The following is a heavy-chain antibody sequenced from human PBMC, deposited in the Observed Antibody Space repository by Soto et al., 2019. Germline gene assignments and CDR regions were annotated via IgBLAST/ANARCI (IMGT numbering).Heavy chain of an antibody. V-gene: IGHV3-30*18. D-gene: IGHD3-16*01. CDR1: GFTFSSYG. J-gene: IGHJ4*02. CDR3: AKDHKAFRGATRSPIRGNFYFDY. Sequence: GGSLRLSCAASGFTFSSYGMHWVRQAPGKGLEWVAVISYDGSNKYYADSVKGRFTISRDNSKNTLYLQMNSLRAEDTAVYYCAKDHKAFRGATRSPIRGNFYFDYWGQGTLVTVSS. CDR2: ISYDGSNK.